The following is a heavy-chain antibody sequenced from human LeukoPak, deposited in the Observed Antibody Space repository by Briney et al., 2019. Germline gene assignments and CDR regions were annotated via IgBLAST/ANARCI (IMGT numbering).Heavy chain of an antibody. D-gene: IGHD3-22*01. CDR3: ARARSTYYYDSSGYYYFDY. Sequence: GGSLRLSCAASGFTFSSYWMSWVRQAPGKGLEWVANIKQDGSEKYYVDSVKGRFTISRDNAKNPLYPQMNSLRAEDTAVYYCARARSTYYYDSSGYYYFDYWGQGTLVTVSS. CDR1: GFTFSSYW. V-gene: IGHV3-7*01. CDR2: IKQDGSEK. J-gene: IGHJ4*02.